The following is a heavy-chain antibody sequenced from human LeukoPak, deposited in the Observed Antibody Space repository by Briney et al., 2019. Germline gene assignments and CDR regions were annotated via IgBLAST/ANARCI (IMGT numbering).Heavy chain of an antibody. J-gene: IGHJ4*02. V-gene: IGHV4-38-2*02. D-gene: IGHD1-26*01. CDR3: ARDSGLGGSSSGALGAIFDY. CDR1: GYSISSGYY. CDR2: IYHSGST. Sequence: SETLSLTCAVSGYSISSGYYWGWIRQPPGKGLEWIGSIYHSGSTYYNPSLKSRVTISVDTSKNQFSLKLSSVTAADTAVYYCARDSGLGGSSSGALGAIFDYWGQGTLVTVSS.